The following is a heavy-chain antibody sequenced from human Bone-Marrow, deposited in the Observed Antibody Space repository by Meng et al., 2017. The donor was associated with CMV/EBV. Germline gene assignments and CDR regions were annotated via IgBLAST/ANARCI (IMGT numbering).Heavy chain of an antibody. Sequence: GESLKISCAASGFTFSGYAMHWVRQAPGKGLEWVAVIAFDGSNEYYADSVKGRFTISRDNSKNTLYLQMNSLRAEDTAVYYCARDLGHGWSSYFDYWGQGTLVTVSS. CDR1: GFTFSGYA. D-gene: IGHD6-19*01. CDR2: IAFDGSNE. J-gene: IGHJ4*02. CDR3: ARDLGHGWSSYFDY. V-gene: IGHV3-30*04.